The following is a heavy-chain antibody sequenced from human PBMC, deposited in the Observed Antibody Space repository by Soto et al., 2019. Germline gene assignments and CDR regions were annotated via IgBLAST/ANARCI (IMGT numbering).Heavy chain of an antibody. V-gene: IGHV3-23*01. Sequence: GGSLRLSCAASGFPFSSYAMSWVRHAPDKGLEWVSAIGSRGDSTYYADSVKGRFTISRDNSRNTLYLQMNSLRAEDTAVYYCARRFSSSSFYFDYWGQGTLVTVSS. CDR1: GFPFSSYA. D-gene: IGHD6-6*01. J-gene: IGHJ4*02. CDR2: IGSRGDST. CDR3: ARRFSSSSFYFDY.